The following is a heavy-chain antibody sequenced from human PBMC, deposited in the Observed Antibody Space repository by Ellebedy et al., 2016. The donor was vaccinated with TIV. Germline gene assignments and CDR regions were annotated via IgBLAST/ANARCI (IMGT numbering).Heavy chain of an antibody. Sequence: PGGSLRLSCAASGFTFSDYYMNWIRQAPGKGLEWVSYISSSSSTIHYAASVKGRFTISRDNAKNSLYLQMNSLRAEDTAVYYCATSNKYSSSSFDYWGQGTLVTVSS. V-gene: IGHV3-11*01. CDR2: ISSSSSTI. CDR1: GFTFSDYY. CDR3: ATSNKYSSSSFDY. J-gene: IGHJ4*02. D-gene: IGHD6-6*01.